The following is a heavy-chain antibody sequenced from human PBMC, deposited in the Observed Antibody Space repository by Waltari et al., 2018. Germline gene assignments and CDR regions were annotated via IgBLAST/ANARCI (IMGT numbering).Heavy chain of an antibody. CDR1: GISVTTNY. V-gene: IGHV3-53*01. Sequence: EVQLVESGGGLIQPGGSLRLSCAASGISVTTNYFSWVRQAPGKGLEWVSVIYSGGSTYYADSVKGRFTISRNNSKTTVYLQMNSLRAEDTAIYYCARNLGSSASYWGQGTPVTVTS. CDR2: IYSGGST. D-gene: IGHD6-13*01. J-gene: IGHJ4*02. CDR3: ARNLGSSASY.